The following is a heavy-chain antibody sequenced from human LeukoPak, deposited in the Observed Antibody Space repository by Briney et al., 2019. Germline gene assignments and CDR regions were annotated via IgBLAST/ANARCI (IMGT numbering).Heavy chain of an antibody. J-gene: IGHJ4*02. Sequence: ASVKVSCKASGYTFTSYDINWVRQATGQGLEWMGWMNPNSGNTGYAQKFQGRVTMTRNTSISTAYMELSSLRSEDTAVYYCARGNYDYIWGGYRYTGLRYWGQGTLVTVSS. CDR2: MNPNSGNT. CDR1: GYTFTSYD. V-gene: IGHV1-8*01. D-gene: IGHD3-16*02. CDR3: ARGNYDYIWGGYRYTGLRY.